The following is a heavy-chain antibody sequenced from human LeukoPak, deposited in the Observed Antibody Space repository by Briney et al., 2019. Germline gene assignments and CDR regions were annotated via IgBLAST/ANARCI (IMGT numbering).Heavy chain of an antibody. J-gene: IGHJ4*02. CDR1: GFTFTSFA. D-gene: IGHD6-19*01. Sequence: PGGSLRLSCAASGFTFTSFAMTWVRQAPGKGLEWVSSISGPGSSTYYAESVKGRFTISRDNSRNTLYLQMNSLRAEDTAIYYCAKDHGVAVAGMYYWGQGTLVTVSS. V-gene: IGHV3-23*01. CDR3: AKDHGVAVAGMYY. CDR2: ISGPGSST.